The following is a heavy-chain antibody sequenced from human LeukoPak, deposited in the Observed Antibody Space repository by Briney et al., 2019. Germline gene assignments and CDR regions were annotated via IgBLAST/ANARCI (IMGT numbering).Heavy chain of an antibody. CDR2: IYHSGST. CDR1: GGSISSSNW. Sequence: PSETLSLTCAVSGGSISSSNWWSWVRQPPGKGLEWIGEIYHSGSTNYNPSLKSRVTISVDTSKNQFSLKLSPVTAADTAVYYCARHPYYGSGTRGGFDPWGQGTLVTVSS. CDR3: ARHPYYGSGTRGGFDP. V-gene: IGHV4-4*02. J-gene: IGHJ5*02. D-gene: IGHD3-10*01.